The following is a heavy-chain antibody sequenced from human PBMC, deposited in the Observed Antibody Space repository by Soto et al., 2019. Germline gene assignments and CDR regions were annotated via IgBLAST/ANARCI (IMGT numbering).Heavy chain of an antibody. Sequence: VASVKVSCKASGYTSADFGISWVRQAPGQGLEWMGWVSGNNGASNPAPKVQGRITMTLDTSTGVSYMALRSLRSDDTAIYYCVRDQKYFRVNGNWFDSWGQGTLVIVSS. V-gene: IGHV1-18*04. J-gene: IGHJ5*01. D-gene: IGHD2-2*01. CDR2: VSGNNGAS. CDR1: GYTSADFG. CDR3: VRDQKYFRVNGNWFDS.